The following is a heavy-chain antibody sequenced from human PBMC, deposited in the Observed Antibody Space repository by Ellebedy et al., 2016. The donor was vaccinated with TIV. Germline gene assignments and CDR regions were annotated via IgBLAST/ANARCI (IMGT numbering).Heavy chain of an antibody. CDR1: GGPISSSTSY. Sequence: MPSETLSLTCTVSGGPISSSTSYWGWIRQPPGKGLEWIGSIHSSGTTYYNPSLKSRLAIPIVTSQSQFSLHLRSVTAADTAVYYCATARRDPYYSGMDVWGRGTTVTVSS. D-gene: IGHD6-25*01. J-gene: IGHJ6*02. CDR3: ATARRDPYYSGMDV. V-gene: IGHV4-39*01. CDR2: IHSSGTT.